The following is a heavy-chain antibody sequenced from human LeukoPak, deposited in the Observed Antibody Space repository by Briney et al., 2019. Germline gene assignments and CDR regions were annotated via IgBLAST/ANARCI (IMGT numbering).Heavy chain of an antibody. Sequence: PGGSLRLSCAASGFTFSSYSMNWVRQAPGKGLEWVSSISSSSSYIYYADSVKGRFTISRDNVKNSLYLQMNSLRAEDTAVYYCAKGGYSSTYFDYWGQGTLVTVSS. J-gene: IGHJ4*02. D-gene: IGHD5-12*01. CDR1: GFTFSSYS. CDR2: ISSSSSYI. CDR3: AKGGYSSTYFDY. V-gene: IGHV3-21*01.